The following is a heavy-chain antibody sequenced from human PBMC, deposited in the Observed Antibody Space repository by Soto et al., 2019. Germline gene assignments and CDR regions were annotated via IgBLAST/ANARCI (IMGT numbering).Heavy chain of an antibody. CDR3: ASLRFGEFIFDY. Sequence: NPSETLSLTCAVSGGSISSGGYSWSWIRQPPGKGLEWIGYIYHSGSTYYNPSLKSRVTISVDRSKNQFSLKLSSVTAADTAVYYCASLRFGEFIFDYWGQGTLVTVSS. J-gene: IGHJ4*02. D-gene: IGHD3-10*01. CDR1: GGSISSGGYS. V-gene: IGHV4-30-2*01. CDR2: IYHSGST.